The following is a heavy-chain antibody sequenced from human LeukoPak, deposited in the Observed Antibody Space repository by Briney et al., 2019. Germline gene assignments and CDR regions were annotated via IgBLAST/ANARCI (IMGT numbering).Heavy chain of an antibody. J-gene: IGHJ6*02. D-gene: IGHD1-26*01. CDR3: AKDRSGSYYGRLIIYYYGMDV. CDR1: GLTFSDYS. Sequence: GGSLRLSCAASGLTFSDYSMTGVRQAPGKGLFWVSGISAGGGSTYYADSVKGRFTISRDNSKNTLYLQMNSLRAEDTAVYYCAKDRSGSYYGRLIIYYYGMDVWGQGTTVTVSS. V-gene: IGHV3-23*01. CDR2: ISAGGGST.